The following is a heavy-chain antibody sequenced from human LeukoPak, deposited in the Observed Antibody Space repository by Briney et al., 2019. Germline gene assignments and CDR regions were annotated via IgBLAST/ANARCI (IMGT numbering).Heavy chain of an antibody. CDR3: ARDRERAADLGY. CDR2: IWYDGSNE. J-gene: IGHJ4*02. CDR1: GFTFSSYG. Sequence: GGSLRLSCAASGFTFSSYGMHCVRQAPGKGLELVANIWYDGSNEYYADSVKGRFTISRDNSKNTLYLQMNSLRAEDTAVYYCARDRERAADLGYWGQGTLVTVSS. D-gene: IGHD6-13*01. V-gene: IGHV3-33*01.